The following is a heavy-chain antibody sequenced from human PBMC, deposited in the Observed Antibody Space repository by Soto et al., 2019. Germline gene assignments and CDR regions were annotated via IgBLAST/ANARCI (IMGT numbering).Heavy chain of an antibody. CDR1: GGSFSGYY. Sequence: QGQLQQWGTGLLKPSETLSLSCALYGGSFSGYYWSWIRQPPGKGLEWIGEITHSGIANYNPSLTSRVTILVDTSKNQFSLRLSSVTAADTAVYYCARDFMHWGQRTLVTVSS. V-gene: IGHV4-34*01. CDR3: ARDFMH. CDR2: ITHSGIA. J-gene: IGHJ1*01.